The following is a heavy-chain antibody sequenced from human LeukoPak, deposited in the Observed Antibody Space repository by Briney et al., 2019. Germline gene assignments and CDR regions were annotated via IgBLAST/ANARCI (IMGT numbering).Heavy chain of an antibody. Sequence: SVKVSCKASGGTFISYAISWVRQAPGQGLEWMGGIIPISGTANYAQKFQGRVTITADESTSTAYMELSSLRSEDTAVYYCARDLGYSYGPVLWYWGQGTLVTVSS. CDR1: GGTFISYA. CDR3: ARDLGYSYGPVLWY. J-gene: IGHJ4*02. CDR2: IIPISGTA. D-gene: IGHD5-18*01. V-gene: IGHV1-69*13.